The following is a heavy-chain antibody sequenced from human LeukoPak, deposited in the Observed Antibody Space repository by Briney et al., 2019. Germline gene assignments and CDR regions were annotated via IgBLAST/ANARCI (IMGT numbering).Heavy chain of an antibody. CDR2: ISSSSSYI. V-gene: IGHV3-21*01. CDR3: ARDSCSSTSCYETH. D-gene: IGHD2-2*01. CDR1: GFSFSSYS. J-gene: IGHJ4*02. Sequence: GGSLRLSCAASGFSFSSYSMNWVRQAPGKGLEWVSSISSSSSYIYYADSVKGRFIISRDNAKNSLYLQMNSLRAEDTAVYYCARDSCSSTSCYETHWGQGTLVSVSS.